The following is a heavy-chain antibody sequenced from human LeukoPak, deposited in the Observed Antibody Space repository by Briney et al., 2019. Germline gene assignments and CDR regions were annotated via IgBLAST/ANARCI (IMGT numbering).Heavy chain of an antibody. CDR3: AKLGAGGFLGGPYYFDY. J-gene: IGHJ4*02. Sequence: SGGSLRLSCAASGFTFNSFAMTWVRQAPGKGLEWVSGISGSGRITYYEDSVKGRFTISRDNSKNTLYLQMNSLRAEDTAVYYCAKLGAGGFLGGPYYFDYWGQGILVTVSS. D-gene: IGHD3-16*01. V-gene: IGHV3-23*01. CDR2: ISGSGRIT. CDR1: GFTFNSFA.